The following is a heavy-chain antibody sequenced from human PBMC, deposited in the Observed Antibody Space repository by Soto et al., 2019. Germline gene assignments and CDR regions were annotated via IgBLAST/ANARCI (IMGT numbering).Heavy chain of an antibody. D-gene: IGHD4-17*01. J-gene: IGHJ4*02. Sequence: SETLSLTCAVSGYSISSGYYWGWIRQPPGKGLEWIGSIYHSGSTYYNPSLKSRVTISVDTSKNQFSLKLSSVTAADTAVYYCARDFLLWYGDHVGDYWGQGTLVTVSS. CDR3: ARDFLLWYGDHVGDY. V-gene: IGHV4-38-2*02. CDR2: IYHSGST. CDR1: GYSISSGYY.